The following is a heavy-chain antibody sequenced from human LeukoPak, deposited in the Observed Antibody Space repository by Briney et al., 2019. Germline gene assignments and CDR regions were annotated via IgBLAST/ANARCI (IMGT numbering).Heavy chain of an antibody. D-gene: IGHD1-26*01. CDR1: GFTFSSYA. Sequence: GGSLRLSCAASGFTFSSYAMNWVRQAPGKGLEWVSGISGSGGSTYYADSVKGRFTISRDNSKNTLYLQMNSLRAEDTAVYYCAKVYPPAIVGARFDYWGQGTLVTVSS. J-gene: IGHJ4*02. CDR3: AKVYPPAIVGARFDY. CDR2: ISGSGGST. V-gene: IGHV3-23*01.